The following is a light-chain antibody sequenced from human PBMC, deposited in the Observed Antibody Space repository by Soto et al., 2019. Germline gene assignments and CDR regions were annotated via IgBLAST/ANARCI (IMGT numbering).Light chain of an antibody. CDR2: GAS. CDR3: QQFGSSPIT. CDR1: QSVSSSY. J-gene: IGKJ5*01. V-gene: IGKV3-20*01. Sequence: EIVFTQSPVTLSLSPVERATLSCSASQSVSSSYLAWYQQKPGQAPRRLIYGASSRATGIPDRFSGSGSGTDFTLTISRLEPEDFAVYYCQQFGSSPITFGQGTRLEIK.